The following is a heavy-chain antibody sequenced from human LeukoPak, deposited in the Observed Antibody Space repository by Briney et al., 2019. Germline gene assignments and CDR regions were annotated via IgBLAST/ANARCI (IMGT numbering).Heavy chain of an antibody. J-gene: IGHJ4*02. CDR1: GYTFTSYD. Sequence: ASVKVSCKASGYTFTSYDINWVRQATGQGLEWMGWMNPNSGNTGYAQKFQGRVTITRNTSISTAYMELSSLRSEDTAVYYCARVCPYCGGDCYTYWGQGTLVTVSS. V-gene: IGHV1-8*03. CDR2: MNPNSGNT. CDR3: ARVCPYCGGDCYTY. D-gene: IGHD2-21*01.